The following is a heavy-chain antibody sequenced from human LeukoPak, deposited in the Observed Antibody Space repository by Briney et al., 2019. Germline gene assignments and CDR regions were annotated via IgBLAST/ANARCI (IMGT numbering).Heavy chain of an antibody. D-gene: IGHD3-3*01. V-gene: IGHV3-21*01. CDR2: MSSGSRYI. CDR3: ARDRPTGASRLFVVQ. J-gene: IGHJ4*02. CDR1: GFTFSNYW. Sequence: GGSLRLSCAASGFTFSNYWMTWVRQAPGKGLEWISSMSSGSRYIYYADSVRGRFTISRDNAKNSLSLLMNSLRAEDTAVYYCARDRPTGASRLFVVQWGQGALVTVSS.